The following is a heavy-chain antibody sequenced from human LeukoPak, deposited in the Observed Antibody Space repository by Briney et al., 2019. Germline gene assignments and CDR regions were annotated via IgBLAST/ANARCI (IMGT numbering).Heavy chain of an antibody. CDR1: GFTFNDYA. D-gene: IGHD6-13*01. CDR2: ISWNSGSI. V-gene: IGHV3-9*01. Sequence: GGSLRLSCAASGFTFNDYAMHWVRQAPGKGLEWVSGISWNSGSIGYADSVKGRFTISRDNAKNSLYLQMNSLRAEDTAVYYCARDLMGIAYRGAFYYWGQGTLVTVSS. J-gene: IGHJ4*02. CDR3: ARDLMGIAYRGAFYY.